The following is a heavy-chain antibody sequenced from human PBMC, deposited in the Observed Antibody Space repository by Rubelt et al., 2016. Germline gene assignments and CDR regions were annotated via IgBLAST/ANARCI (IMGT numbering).Heavy chain of an antibody. D-gene: IGHD6-6*01. J-gene: IGHJ4*02. Sequence: VRQAPGKGLEWVSYISTSSTTIYYADSVRGRFTISRDNSKNTLYLQMNSLRAEDTAVYYCARSSIAARHFDYWDQGTLVTVSS. V-gene: IGHV3-48*01. CDR2: ISTSSTTI. CDR3: ARSSIAARHFDY.